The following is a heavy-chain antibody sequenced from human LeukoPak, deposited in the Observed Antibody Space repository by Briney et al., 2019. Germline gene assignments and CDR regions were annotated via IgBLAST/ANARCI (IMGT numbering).Heavy chain of an antibody. CDR2: ISGSGGST. J-gene: IGHJ5*02. CDR1: GFTFSSYA. Sequence: GGSLRLSWAASGFTFSSYAMSWVRQAPGKGLEWVSAISGSGGSTYYADPVKGRFTISRDNSKNTLYLQMNSLRAEDTAVYYCAKDRNPGAAAGRYNWFDPWGQGTLVTVSS. D-gene: IGHD6-13*01. CDR3: AKDRNPGAAAGRYNWFDP. V-gene: IGHV3-23*01.